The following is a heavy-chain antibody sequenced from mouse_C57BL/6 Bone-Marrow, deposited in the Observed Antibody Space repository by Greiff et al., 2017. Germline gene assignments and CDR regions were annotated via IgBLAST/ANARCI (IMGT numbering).Heavy chain of an antibody. CDR1: GYTFTSSW. J-gene: IGHJ3*01. CDR3: ARGGIITPWFAY. Sequence: QVQLQQPGAELVRPGTSVKLSCTASGYTFTSSWMHWVKQRPGQGLEWIGVIDPSDSYPNYHQTFKGKATLTVDTSSITAYMQLSCLTSEYSAVYYCARGGIITPWFAYWGQGTLVPVSA. D-gene: IGHD1-1*01. CDR2: IDPSDSYP. V-gene: IGHV1-59*01.